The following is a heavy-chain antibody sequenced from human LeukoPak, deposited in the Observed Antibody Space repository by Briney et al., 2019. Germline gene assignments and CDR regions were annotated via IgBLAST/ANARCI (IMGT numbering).Heavy chain of an antibody. V-gene: IGHV3-30*19. J-gene: IGHJ4*02. CDR3: ASNYYDSSGYYHFDY. D-gene: IGHD3-22*01. CDR2: ISYDGSNK. CDR1: GFTFSSYG. Sequence: GRSLRLSCAASGFTFSSYGMHWVRQAPGKGLEWVAVISYDGSNKYYADSVKGRFTISRDNSKNTLYLQMNSLRAEDTAVYYCASNYYDSSGYYHFDYWGQGTLVTVSS.